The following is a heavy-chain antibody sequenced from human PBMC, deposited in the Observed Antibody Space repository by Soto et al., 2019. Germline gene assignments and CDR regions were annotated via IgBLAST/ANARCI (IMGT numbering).Heavy chain of an antibody. CDR1: GFTFSSYS. D-gene: IGHD6-6*01. CDR2: ISSSSSYI. J-gene: IGHJ4*02. Sequence: EVQLVESGGGLVKPGGSLRLSCAASGFTFSSYSMNWVRQAPGKGLEWVSSISSSSSYIYYADSVKGRFTISRDNAKNSLYLQMNSLRAEDTGLYYCARDLYSSSARYFDYWGQGTLVTVSS. V-gene: IGHV3-21*01. CDR3: ARDLYSSSARYFDY.